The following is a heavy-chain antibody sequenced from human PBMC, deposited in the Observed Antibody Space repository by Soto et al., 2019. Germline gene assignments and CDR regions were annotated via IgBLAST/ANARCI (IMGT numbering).Heavy chain of an antibody. J-gene: IGHJ3*02. CDR3: ERDLPAYDAFDI. Sequence: ASVKVSCKASGYTFTGYYMHWVRQAPGQGLEWMGWINPNSGGTNYAQKFQGWVTMTRDKSISTDYMEVSRLRSDDTAGNYGERDLPAYDAFDIWGQGTMVTVSS. CDR1: GYTFTGYY. V-gene: IGHV1-2*04. CDR2: INPNSGGT.